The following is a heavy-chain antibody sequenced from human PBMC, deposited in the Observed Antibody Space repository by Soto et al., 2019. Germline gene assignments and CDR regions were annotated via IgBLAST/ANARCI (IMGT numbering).Heavy chain of an antibody. Sequence: SETLSLTCTVSGGSISSGSYYWDWIRQPPGKGLEWIGNVYYSGSTNYNPSLESRVTISVDTSKNQFSLKLSSVTAADTAVYYCARDRGYDYGDYVAFDIWGQGTMVTVSS. CDR2: VYYSGST. D-gene: IGHD4-17*01. CDR3: ARDRGYDYGDYVAFDI. CDR1: GGSISSGSYY. J-gene: IGHJ3*02. V-gene: IGHV4-39*07.